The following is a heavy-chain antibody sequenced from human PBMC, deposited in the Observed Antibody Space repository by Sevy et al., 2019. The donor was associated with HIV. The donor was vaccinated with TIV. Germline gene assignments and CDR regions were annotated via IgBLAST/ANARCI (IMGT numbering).Heavy chain of an antibody. CDR3: AKRPYYYYNSDGHLVSSTDEADY. CDR1: GFTFNIYA. Sequence: GGSLRLSCAASGFTFNIYAMSWVRQAPGKGLEWLSAISGGGDGTYYADSVKGRFTISGDNSRNTLYLQMNSLRAEDTAVYYCAKRPYYYYNSDGHLVSSTDEADYWGLGTLVTVSS. V-gene: IGHV3-23*01. J-gene: IGHJ4*02. D-gene: IGHD3-22*01. CDR2: ISGGGDGT.